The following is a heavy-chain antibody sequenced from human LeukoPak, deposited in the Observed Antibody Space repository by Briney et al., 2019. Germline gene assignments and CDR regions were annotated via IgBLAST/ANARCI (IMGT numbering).Heavy chain of an antibody. CDR1: GFTFSRYW. D-gene: IGHD6-6*01. CDR2: IKQDGSEK. J-gene: IGHJ4*02. V-gene: IGHV3-7*01. Sequence: GGSLRLSCAASGFTFSRYWMSWVRQAPGKGLEWVADIKQDGSEKDYVDSVKGQFTISRDNAKNSLYLQMNSLTAEDTAVYYCARESFAARWDWGQGTLVTVSS. CDR3: ARESFAARWD.